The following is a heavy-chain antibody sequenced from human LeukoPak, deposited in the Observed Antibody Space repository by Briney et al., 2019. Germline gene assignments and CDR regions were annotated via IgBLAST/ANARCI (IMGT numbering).Heavy chain of an antibody. D-gene: IGHD3-10*01. CDR2: VYYTGST. Sequence: PSETLSLTCTVSGASVTSGGFYWGWLRQSPGKGLQWIATVYYTGSTYYNPSPKSRVTISIDTSKNQFSLNLRSLIAADTAVYYCARHSGSGSLSRPFDPWGRGTLVTVSS. V-gene: IGHV4-39*01. CDR3: ARHSGSGSLSRPFDP. J-gene: IGHJ5*02. CDR1: GASVTSGGFY.